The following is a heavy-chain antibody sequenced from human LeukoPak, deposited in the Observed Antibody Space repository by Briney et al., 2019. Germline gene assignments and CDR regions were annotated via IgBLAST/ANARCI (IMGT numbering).Heavy chain of an antibody. CDR3: ARAPRLAVAGKGVRYYYYYMDV. J-gene: IGHJ6*03. CDR2: MNPNSGNT. D-gene: IGHD6-19*01. V-gene: IGHV1-8*03. CDR1: GYTFASHA. Sequence: GASVKVSCKASGYTFASHALNWVRQATGQGLEWMGWMNPNSGNTGYAQKFQGRVTITRNTSISTAYMELSSLRSEDTAVYYCARAPRLAVAGKGVRYYYYYMDVWGKGTTVTVSS.